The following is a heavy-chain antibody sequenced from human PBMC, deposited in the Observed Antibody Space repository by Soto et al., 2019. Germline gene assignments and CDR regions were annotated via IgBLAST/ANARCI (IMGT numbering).Heavy chain of an antibody. J-gene: IGHJ6*02. CDR1: SYTFTGYY. CDR3: ARSHSAYYYYGMDA. V-gene: IGHV1-2*02. Sequence: VQSGTEMKTPGASVKVTCKTSSYTFTGYYMHWVRQAPGRGLDWMGWIDPDSGDTNYVQKFHGRVTMTRDTSSATSYLEVSGLRRDDTAIYYCARSHSAYYYYGMDAWGQGTAVSVSS. CDR2: IDPDSGDT.